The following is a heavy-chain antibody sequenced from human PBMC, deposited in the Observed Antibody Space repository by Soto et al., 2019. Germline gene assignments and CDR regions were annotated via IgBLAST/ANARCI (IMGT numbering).Heavy chain of an antibody. V-gene: IGHV3-23*01. CDR2: ISGSGGST. J-gene: IGHJ4*02. CDR3: AKDPNWYGDYASSDY. D-gene: IGHD4-17*01. Sequence: GGSLRLSCAASGFTFSSYAMSWVRQAPGKGLEWVSAISGSGGSTYYADSVKGRFTISRDNSKNTLYLQMNSLRAEDTAVYYCAKDPNWYGDYASSDYWGQGTLVTVSS. CDR1: GFTFSSYA.